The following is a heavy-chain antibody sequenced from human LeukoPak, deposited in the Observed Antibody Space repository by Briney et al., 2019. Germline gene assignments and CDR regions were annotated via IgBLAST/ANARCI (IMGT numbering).Heavy chain of an antibody. D-gene: IGHD3-10*02. CDR1: GFTFSSYA. V-gene: IGHV3-48*03. J-gene: IGHJ6*04. CDR2: ISSSGSTI. CDR3: AELGITMIGGV. Sequence: PGGSLRLSCAASGFTFSSYAMSWVRQAPGKGLEGVSYISSSGSTIYYADSVKGRFTISRDNANNSLYLQMNSLRAEDTAVYYCAELGITMIGGVWGKGTTVTISS.